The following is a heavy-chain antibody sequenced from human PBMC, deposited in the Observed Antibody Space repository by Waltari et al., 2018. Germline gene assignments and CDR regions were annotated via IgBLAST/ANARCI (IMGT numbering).Heavy chain of an antibody. CDR2: MNPNSGNT. J-gene: IGHJ6*03. CDR1: GYTFTSYD. D-gene: IGHD3-3*01. V-gene: IGHV1-8*01. Sequence: QVQLVQSGAEVKKPGASVKVSCKASGYTFTSYDINWVRQATGQGLEWMGWMNPNSGNTGYAQKFHGGVTRTRSTSISTAYMELSSLRSEVTDVYYCAGGPNYEFGRPYYYYYMDVWGKGTTVTVSS. CDR3: AGGPNYEFGRPYYYYYMDV.